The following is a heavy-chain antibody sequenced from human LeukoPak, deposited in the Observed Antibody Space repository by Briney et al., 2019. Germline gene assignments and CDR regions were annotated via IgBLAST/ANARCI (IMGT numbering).Heavy chain of an antibody. CDR1: GFTLSSYW. J-gene: IGHJ5*02. V-gene: IGHV3-74*01. Sequence: GGSLRLSCSASGFTLSSYWIHWVRQAPGKGLVWVSRINSDGINTSYADSVKGRFTISRDNAKNTLNLQMNSLRAEDTAVYYCARDLGQYYDTSDNWFDPWGQGTLVTVSS. CDR2: INSDGINT. D-gene: IGHD3-22*01. CDR3: ARDLGQYYDTSDNWFDP.